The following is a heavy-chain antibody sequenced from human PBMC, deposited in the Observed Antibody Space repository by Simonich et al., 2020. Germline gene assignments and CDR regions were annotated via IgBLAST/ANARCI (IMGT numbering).Heavy chain of an antibody. CDR1: GVTFSSYA. D-gene: IGHD1-26*01. J-gene: IGHJ3*02. V-gene: IGHV3-30*07. CDR3: AREGAGNDAFDI. Sequence: QVQRVESGGGGVQPGRSWRLSCAASGVTFSSYAKHWARQAPGKRLEGVAVITNDGSNKTYADSVTARFTISRDNSKNTLYLQMNSLRAEDTAVYYCAREGAGNDAFDIWGQGTMVTVSS. CDR2: ITNDGSNK.